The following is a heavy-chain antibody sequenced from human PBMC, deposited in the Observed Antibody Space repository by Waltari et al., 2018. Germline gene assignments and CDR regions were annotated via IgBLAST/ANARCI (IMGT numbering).Heavy chain of an antibody. V-gene: IGHV4-31*03. CDR1: GGSISSGGYY. D-gene: IGHD4-4*01. Sequence: QVQLQESGPGLVKPSQTLSLTCTVSGGSISSGGYYWRWIRPPPGKGLEWIGYIYYSGSTYYNPSLKSRVTISVDTSKNQFSLKLSSVTAADTAVYYCARVTVTTVTTRYYYMDVWGKGTTVTVSS. CDR2: IYYSGST. CDR3: ARVTVTTVTTRYYYMDV. J-gene: IGHJ6*03.